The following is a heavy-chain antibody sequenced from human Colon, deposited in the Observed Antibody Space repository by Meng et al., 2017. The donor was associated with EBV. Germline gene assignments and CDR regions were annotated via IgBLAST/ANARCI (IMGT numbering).Heavy chain of an antibody. Sequence: HLQAPGPRLVKHSQTLSLTCTVSGGSSSRGGYYWSWIRQHPGKGLEWIGYIYYSGSTYYNPSLKSRVTISIDTSKNQFSLKLSSVTAADTAVYYCARGPSRWLQFSFDYWGQGTLVTVSS. CDR2: IYYSGST. CDR3: ARGPSRWLQFSFDY. V-gene: IGHV4-31*03. CDR1: GGSSSRGGYY. D-gene: IGHD5-24*01. J-gene: IGHJ4*02.